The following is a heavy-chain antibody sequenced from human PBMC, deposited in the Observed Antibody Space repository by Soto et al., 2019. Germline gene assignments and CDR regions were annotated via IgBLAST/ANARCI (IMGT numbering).Heavy chain of an antibody. Sequence: WETLSLTCTVSGDSITSNSYFWAWIRQPPGKGLEWIGSIYYSGTTYYNPSLKSRVTISVGRSKNQFSLKLSSVTAADTAVYYCARPYYYGSGSYIGWFDPWGQGTLVTVS. J-gene: IGHJ5*02. CDR3: ARPYYYGSGSYIGWFDP. D-gene: IGHD3-10*01. V-gene: IGHV4-39*01. CDR2: IYYSGTT. CDR1: GDSITSNSYF.